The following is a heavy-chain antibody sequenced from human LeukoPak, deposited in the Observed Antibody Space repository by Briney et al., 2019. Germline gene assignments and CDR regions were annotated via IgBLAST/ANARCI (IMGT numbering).Heavy chain of an antibody. V-gene: IGHV1-69*13. J-gene: IGHJ4*02. CDR1: GGTFSSYA. D-gene: IGHD3-3*01. Sequence: ASVKVSCKASGGTFSSYAISWVRQAPGQGLEWMGGIIPIFGTANYAQKFQGRVTITADESTSTAYMELSSLRSDDAAVYYCARVRTYYDFWSGYSKLDYWGQGTLVTVSS. CDR2: IIPIFGTA. CDR3: ARVRTYYDFWSGYSKLDY.